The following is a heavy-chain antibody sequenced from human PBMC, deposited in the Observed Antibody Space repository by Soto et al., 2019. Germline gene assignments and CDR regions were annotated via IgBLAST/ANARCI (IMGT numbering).Heavy chain of an antibody. CDR3: ARARYSNSWDYYYGMDV. V-gene: IGHV3-21*01. D-gene: IGHD6-13*01. Sequence: EVQLVESGGGLVKPGGSLRLSCAAAGFTFSSSTMNWVRQAPGKGLEWVSSISTSSSHIYYADSVKGRFTIYRDKAKNSLFLQMNSLRAEDTAVYYCARARYSNSWDYYYGMDVWGQGTTVTVSS. J-gene: IGHJ6*02. CDR2: ISTSSSHI. CDR1: GFTFSSST.